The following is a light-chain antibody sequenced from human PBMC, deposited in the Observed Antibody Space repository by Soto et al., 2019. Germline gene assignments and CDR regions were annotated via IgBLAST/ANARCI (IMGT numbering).Light chain of an antibody. CDR2: EAS. Sequence: DIQLTQSPSSLYASVGDRVTITCQANQDITNDLNWYQQKPGKAPKVLIYEASNLETGVPSRFSGSGSGTDFTFTISSLQPEDIATYFCQQYDNVPLTFGGGTKVEIK. J-gene: IGKJ4*01. CDR3: QQYDNVPLT. V-gene: IGKV1-33*01. CDR1: QDITND.